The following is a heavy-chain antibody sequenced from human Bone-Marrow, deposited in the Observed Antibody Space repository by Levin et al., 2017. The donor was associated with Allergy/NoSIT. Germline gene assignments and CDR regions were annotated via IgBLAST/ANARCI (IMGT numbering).Heavy chain of an antibody. CDR1: GFTFSSYG. CDR2: IWYDGSNK. V-gene: IGHV3-33*01. D-gene: IGHD3-3*01. J-gene: IGHJ6*02. CDR3: ARCQLSTHFWSGYYLSDYYGMDV. Sequence: LSLTCAASGFTFSSYGMHWVRQAPGKGLEWVAVIWYDGSNKYYADSVKGRFTISRDNSKNTLYLQMNSLRAEDTAVYYCARCQLSTHFWSGYYLSDYYGMDVWGQGTTVTVSS.